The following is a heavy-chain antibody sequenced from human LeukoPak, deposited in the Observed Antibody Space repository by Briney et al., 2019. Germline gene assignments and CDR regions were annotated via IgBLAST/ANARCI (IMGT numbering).Heavy chain of an antibody. CDR1: KFTFSNYE. V-gene: IGHV3-48*03. CDR2: ISSSGSTI. CDR3: ASRVAVTGGFDY. D-gene: IGHD2-21*02. J-gene: IGHJ4*02. Sequence: PGGSLRLSCAASKFTFSNYEMNWLRQAPGKGLEWVSYISSSGSTIFYADSVKGRFTISRDNAKTSLYLQMNSLRAEDTAVYYCASRVAVTGGFDYWGQGTLVTVSS.